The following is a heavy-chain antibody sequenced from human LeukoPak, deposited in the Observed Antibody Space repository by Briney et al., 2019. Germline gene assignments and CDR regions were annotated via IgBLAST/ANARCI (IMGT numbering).Heavy chain of an antibody. V-gene: IGHV1-2*02. CDR3: ARDLGSGWYGDGNYFDY. CDR1: GYTFTGYY. J-gene: IGHJ4*02. D-gene: IGHD6-19*01. CDR2: INPNSGGT. Sequence: ASVKVSCKASGYTFTGYYMHWVRQAPGQGLEWMGWINPNSGGTNYAQKFQGRGTMTRDTSISTAYMELSRLRSDDTAVYYCARDLGSGWYGDGNYFDYWGQGTLVTVSS.